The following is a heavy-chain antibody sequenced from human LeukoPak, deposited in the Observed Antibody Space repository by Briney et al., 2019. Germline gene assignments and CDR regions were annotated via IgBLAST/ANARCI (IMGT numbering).Heavy chain of an antibody. Sequence: ASVKVSCKASGGTFSSYAISWVRQAPGQGLEWMGRVIPTLGIANYAQKFQGRVTITADKSTSTAYMELSSLRSEDTAVYYCASGDGIALFDPWGQGTLVTVSS. J-gene: IGHJ5*02. CDR3: ASGDGIALFDP. CDR1: GGTFSSYA. CDR2: VIPTLGIA. V-gene: IGHV1-69*04. D-gene: IGHD5-24*01.